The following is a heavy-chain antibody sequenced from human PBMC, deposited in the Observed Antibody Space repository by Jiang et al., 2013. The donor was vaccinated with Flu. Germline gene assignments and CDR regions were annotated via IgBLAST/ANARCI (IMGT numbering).Heavy chain of an antibody. CDR1: GGTFSSYA. Sequence: GGTFSSYAISWVRQAPGQGLEWMGGIIPIFGTANYAQKFQGRVTITADESTSTAYMELSSLRSEDTAVYYCAIPQSGSSGFWECFQHWGQGTLVTVSS. J-gene: IGHJ1*01. V-gene: IGHV1-69*01. D-gene: IGHD6-19*01. CDR2: IIPIFGTA. CDR3: AIPQSGSSGFWECFQH.